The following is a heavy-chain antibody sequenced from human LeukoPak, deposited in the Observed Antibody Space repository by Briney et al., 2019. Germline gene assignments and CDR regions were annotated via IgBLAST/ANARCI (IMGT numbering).Heavy chain of an antibody. CDR1: GYTFTSDG. CDR2: ISAYNGNT. D-gene: IGHD2-15*01. V-gene: IGHV1-18*01. J-gene: IGHJ4*02. CDR3: ARSGPYCSGGSCHTGDY. Sequence: ASVKVSCKASGYTFTSDGISWVRQAPGQGLEWMGWISAYNGNTNYAQKLQGRVTMTTDTSTSTAYMELRSLRSDDTAVYYCARSGPYCSGGSCHTGDYWGQGTLVTVSS.